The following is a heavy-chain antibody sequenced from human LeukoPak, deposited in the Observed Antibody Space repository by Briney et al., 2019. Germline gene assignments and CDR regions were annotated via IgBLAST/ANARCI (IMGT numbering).Heavy chain of an antibody. J-gene: IGHJ4*02. D-gene: IGHD6-19*01. CDR2: ISAYNGNT. V-gene: IGHV1-18*04. Sequence: ASVKVSCKASGYTFTSYYMHWVRQAPGQGLEWMGWISAYNGNTNYAQKLQGRVTMTTDTSTSTAYMELRSLRSDDTAVYYCAREKTRYSSGWYNGDYWGQGTLVTVSS. CDR3: AREKTRYSSGWYNGDY. CDR1: GYTFTSYY.